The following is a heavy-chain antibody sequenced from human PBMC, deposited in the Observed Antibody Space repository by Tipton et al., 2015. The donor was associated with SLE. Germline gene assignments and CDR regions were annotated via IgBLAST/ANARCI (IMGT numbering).Heavy chain of an antibody. D-gene: IGHD6-13*01. CDR3: ARDADSSSWYYFDY. Sequence: TLSLTCTVSGGSISSYYWSWIRQPPGKGLEWIGYIYYAGSTNYNPTPKSRVTISVDTSKNQFSLKLSSVTAADTAVYYCARDADSSSWYYFDYWGQGTLVTVSS. CDR1: GGSISSYY. CDR2: IYYAGST. J-gene: IGHJ4*02. V-gene: IGHV4-59*01.